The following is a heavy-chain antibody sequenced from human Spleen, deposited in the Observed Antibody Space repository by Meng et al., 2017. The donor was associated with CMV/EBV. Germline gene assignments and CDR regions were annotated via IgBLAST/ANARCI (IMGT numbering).Heavy chain of an antibody. CDR3: AGSPLGSSWKGYSALAE. CDR1: GGTFSNYA. CDR2: FIPIFGAA. J-gene: IGHJ4*02. D-gene: IGHD2-21*01. Sequence: SVKVSCKPSGGTFSNYAISWVRQAPGQGLEWVGGFIPIFGAAHYSQKFQGRVTVTTDESRDTFYMDLTRLRSDDTALYFCAGSPLGSSWKGYSALAEWGQGTQVTVSS. V-gene: IGHV1-69*05.